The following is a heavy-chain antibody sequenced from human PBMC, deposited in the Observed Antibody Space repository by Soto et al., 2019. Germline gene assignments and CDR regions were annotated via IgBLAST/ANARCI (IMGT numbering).Heavy chain of an antibody. CDR1: GGTFSSYT. V-gene: IGHV1-69*04. J-gene: IGHJ3*02. Sequence: SVKVSCKASGGTFSSYTISWVRQAPGQGLEWMGRIIPILGIANYAQKFQGRVTITADKSTSTAYMELSSLRSEDTAVYYCARDFMGIAARPSAFDIWCQGTMVTVSS. CDR3: ARDFMGIAARPSAFDI. D-gene: IGHD6-6*01. CDR2: IIPILGIA.